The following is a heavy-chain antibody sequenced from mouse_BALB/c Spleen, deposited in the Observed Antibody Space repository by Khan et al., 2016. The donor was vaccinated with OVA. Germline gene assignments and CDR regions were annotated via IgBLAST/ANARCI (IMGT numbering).Heavy chain of an antibody. CDR2: IDPSDSET. CDR3: ARREEDGYDRCGVAY. CDR1: GYTFTSYW. Sequence: QVQLQQSGAELVRPGASVKLSCKASGYTFTSYWMNWVKQRPGQGLEWIGMIDPSDSETHYNQIFKDKATLTVDKSSSTAYMQLSSLTSEDSAVLYCARREEDGYDRCGVAYWGQGTLVTVSA. D-gene: IGHD2-2*01. V-gene: IGHV1-61*01. J-gene: IGHJ3*01.